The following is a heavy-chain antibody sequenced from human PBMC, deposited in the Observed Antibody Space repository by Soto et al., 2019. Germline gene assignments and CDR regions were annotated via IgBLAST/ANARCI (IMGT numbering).Heavy chain of an antibody. CDR3: AGGEVTTGVF. J-gene: IGHJ4*02. D-gene: IGHD4-17*01. CDR2: INHSGSI. CDR1: GGSVGGYY. Sequence: QVQLQQWGAGLLKPSETLSLTCAVYGGSVGGYYWSWVRQPPGKGLEWIGEINHSGSITYAPSLTSRVTMSVDTSKNLFSLRLNSVTAADTAVYYCAGGEVTTGVFWGQGTQVTVSS. V-gene: IGHV4-34*02.